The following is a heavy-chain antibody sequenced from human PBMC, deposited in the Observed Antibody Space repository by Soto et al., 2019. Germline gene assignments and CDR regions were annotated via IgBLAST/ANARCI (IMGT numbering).Heavy chain of an antibody. V-gene: IGHV5-51*01. Sequence: PGESLKISCKGSGYSFTSYWIGWVRQMPGKGLESMGIIYPGDSDTRYSPSFQGQVTISADKPISTAYLQWSSLKASDTAMYYCARTAAGGKNYYGMDVWGQGTTVTVSS. CDR3: ARTAAGGKNYYGMDV. J-gene: IGHJ6*02. CDR2: IYPGDSDT. D-gene: IGHD6-13*01. CDR1: GYSFTSYW.